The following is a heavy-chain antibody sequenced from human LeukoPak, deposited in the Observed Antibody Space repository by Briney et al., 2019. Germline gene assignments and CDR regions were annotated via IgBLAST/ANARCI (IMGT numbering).Heavy chain of an antibody. CDR1: GGSISSSNYY. V-gene: IGHV4-39*01. Sequence: SETLSLTGTVSGGSISSSNYYWRWIRQPPGKGLGWIGSSYYGGRTYNNQSLESRVTISVDTSKNQFSRRLSSVPAADTAVDYCASRRFVRSPDVVNPFDYWGQGTLVTVSS. CDR2: SYYGGRT. D-gene: IGHD2-8*01. CDR3: ASRRFVRSPDVVNPFDY. J-gene: IGHJ4*02.